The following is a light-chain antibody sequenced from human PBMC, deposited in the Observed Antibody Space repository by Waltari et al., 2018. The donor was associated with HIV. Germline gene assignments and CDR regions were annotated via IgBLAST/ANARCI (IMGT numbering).Light chain of an antibody. CDR1: GSDVARYNF. Sequence: QSALTQPASVSGSPGRSITISCTGTGSDVARYNFISWYQQYPGKAPKLIIYEGSKRPSWISNRFSGSQSGNTASLTISGLQAEDEADYYCCSYAVSSTSVIFGGGTKLTVL. J-gene: IGLJ2*01. CDR2: EGS. V-gene: IGLV2-23*01. CDR3: CSYAVSSTSVI.